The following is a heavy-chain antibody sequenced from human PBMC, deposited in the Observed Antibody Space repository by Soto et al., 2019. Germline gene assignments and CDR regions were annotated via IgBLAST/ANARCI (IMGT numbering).Heavy chain of an antibody. CDR1: GGTFSSYT. CDR2: IIPILGIA. J-gene: IGHJ4*02. Sequence: GASVKVSCKASGGTFSSYTISWVRQAPGQGLEWMGRIIPILGIANYAQKFQGRVTITADKSTSTAYMELSSLRSEDTAVYYCAISPNPRTYCSDGSCYSGVFDYWGQGTLVTVSS. CDR3: AISPNPRTYCSDGSCYSGVFDY. D-gene: IGHD2-15*01. V-gene: IGHV1-69*02.